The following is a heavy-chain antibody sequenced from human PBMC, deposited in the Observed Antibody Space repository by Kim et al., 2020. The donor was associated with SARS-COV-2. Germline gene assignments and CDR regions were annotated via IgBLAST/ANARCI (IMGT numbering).Heavy chain of an antibody. V-gene: IGHV1-46*01. CDR2: INPVGGRT. CDR3: AREVPFSFHFEN. Sequence: ASVKVSCKASGDAFTRYYFHWVRRAPGQGLEWMGMINPVGGRTTYAQKFQGRVTMTRDTSTSTVYMELRSLRSEDTAEYYCAREVPFSFHFENWGQGTPV. D-gene: IGHD3-3*02. CDR1: GDAFTRYY. J-gene: IGHJ4*02.